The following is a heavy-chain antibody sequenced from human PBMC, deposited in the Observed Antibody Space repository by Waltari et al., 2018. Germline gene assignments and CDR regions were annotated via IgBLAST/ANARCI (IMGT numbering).Heavy chain of an antibody. V-gene: IGHV3-30*18. D-gene: IGHD5-18*01. Sequence: QVQLVESGGGVVQPGRSLRLSCASFGLTFRSYGMTWFRQAQGKGLEWVAVTSDDGSNNYYADSVKGRFTISRDNSKSTLYLQMNSLRAEDTAVYFCAKGPHYLSSYGLYFCDDWGQGTLVTVSS. CDR1: GLTFRSYG. CDR2: TSDDGSNN. CDR3: AKGPHYLSSYGLYFCDD. J-gene: IGHJ4*02.